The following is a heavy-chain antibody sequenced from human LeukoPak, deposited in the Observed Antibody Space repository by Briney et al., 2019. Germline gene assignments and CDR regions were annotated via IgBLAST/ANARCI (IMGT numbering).Heavy chain of an antibody. CDR2: INPSGGST. Sequence: ASVKVSCKASGYTFTSYYMHWVRQAPGQGLEWMGIINPSGGSTSYAQKFQGRVTMTRDKSTSTVYMELSSLRSEDTAVYYCARDLVVVVVTPSYGMDAWGQGTTVTVSS. V-gene: IGHV1-46*01. J-gene: IGHJ6*02. CDR3: ARDLVVVVVTPSYGMDA. CDR1: GYTFTSYY. D-gene: IGHD2-15*01.